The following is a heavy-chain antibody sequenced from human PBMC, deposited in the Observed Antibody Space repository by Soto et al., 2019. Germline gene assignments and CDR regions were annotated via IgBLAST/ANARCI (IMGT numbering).Heavy chain of an antibody. D-gene: IGHD6-13*01. Sequence: QVQLQESGPGLVKPSETLSLTCTVSGGSISRYQWSWIRQPAGKGLEWLGRTYTGGSTNYNPSFKIPVTTSVNTSKKPFSLNLSSVTTTDTAGYYCAGDGSWSSSMDVWGQGTTVTVSS. J-gene: IGHJ6*02. CDR3: AGDGSWSSSMDV. CDR1: GGSISRYQ. V-gene: IGHV4-4*07. CDR2: TYTGGST.